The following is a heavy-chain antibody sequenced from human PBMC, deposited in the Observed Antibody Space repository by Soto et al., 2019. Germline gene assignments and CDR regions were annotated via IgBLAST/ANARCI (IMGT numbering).Heavy chain of an antibody. CDR3: TREPRGVAAAGPPFDY. Sequence: GGSLRLSCTASGFTFGDYAMSWFRQAPGKGLEWVGFIRSKAYGGTTEYAASVKGRFTISRDDSKSIAYLQMNSLKTEDTAVYYCTREPRGVAAAGPPFDYWGQGTLVTVSS. J-gene: IGHJ4*02. D-gene: IGHD6-13*01. CDR1: GFTFGDYA. V-gene: IGHV3-49*03. CDR2: IRSKAYGGTT.